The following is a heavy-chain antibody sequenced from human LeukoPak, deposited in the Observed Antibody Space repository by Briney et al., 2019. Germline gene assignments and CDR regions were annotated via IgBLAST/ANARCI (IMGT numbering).Heavy chain of an antibody. J-gene: IGHJ3*02. V-gene: IGHV5-51*01. CDR2: ICPGDSDT. D-gene: IGHD6-19*01. CDR3: ARSGSSGWYGDAFDI. Sequence: GESLKISCKGSGYSFTSYWIGWVRQMPGKGLEWMGIICPGDSDTRYSPSFQGQVTISAGKSISTAYLQWSSLKASDTAMYYCARSGSSGWYGDAFDIWGQGTMVTVSS. CDR1: GYSFTSYW.